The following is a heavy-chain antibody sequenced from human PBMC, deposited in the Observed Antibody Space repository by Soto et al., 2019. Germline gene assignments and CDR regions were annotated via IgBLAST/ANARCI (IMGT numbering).Heavy chain of an antibody. CDR1: GGTFSSYA. J-gene: IGHJ4*02. D-gene: IGHD2-2*01. CDR3: ARGRNIVVVPADYYFDY. V-gene: IGHV1-69*06. Sequence: SVKVSCKASGGTFSSYAISWVREAPGQGLEWMGGIIPIFGTANYAQKFQGRVTITADKSTSTAYMELSSLRSEDTAVYYCARGRNIVVVPADYYFDYWGQGTLVTVSS. CDR2: IIPIFGTA.